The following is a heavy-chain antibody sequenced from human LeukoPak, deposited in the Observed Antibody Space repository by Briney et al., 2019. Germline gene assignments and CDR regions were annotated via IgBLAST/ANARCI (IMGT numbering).Heavy chain of an antibody. CDR3: ARDVVAAPGTWDY. CDR1: GTSITEYN. D-gene: IGHD6-13*01. Sequence: SETLSLTCAVYGTSITEYNWDWVRQPPGKGLEWIGRIYTSGSTNYNPSLKSRVTMSVDTSKNQFSLKLSSVTAADTAVYYCARDVVAAPGTWDYWGQGTLVTVSS. CDR2: IYTSGST. J-gene: IGHJ4*02. V-gene: IGHV4-4*07.